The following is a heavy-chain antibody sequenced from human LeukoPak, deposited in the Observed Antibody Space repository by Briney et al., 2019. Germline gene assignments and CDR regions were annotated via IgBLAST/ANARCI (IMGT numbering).Heavy chain of an antibody. J-gene: IGHJ4*02. V-gene: IGHV1-46*01. CDR2: INPSGGST. D-gene: IGHD1-26*01. Sequence: ASVKVSCKASGYTLTSYYMHWVRQAPGQGLEWMGIINPSGGSTSYAQKFQGRVTMARDTSTSTVYMELNSLRAEDTAVYYCAKVQVAGATNGGLDYWGQGTLVTVSS. CDR1: GYTLTSYY. CDR3: AKVQVAGATNGGLDY.